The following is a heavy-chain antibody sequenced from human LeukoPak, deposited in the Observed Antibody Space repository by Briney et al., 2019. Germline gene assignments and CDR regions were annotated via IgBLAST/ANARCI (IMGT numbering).Heavy chain of an antibody. J-gene: IGHJ6*02. V-gene: IGHV3-23*01. CDR3: ARDHLISSGWYSYYYGMDV. Sequence: GGSLRLSCAASGSTFSSYGTSWVRQAPGKGLEWVSGISGSSGRTYYADSVKGRFTFSRDNSKNTLYLQMSSLRAEDTAVYYCARDHLISSGWYSYYYGMDVWGQGTTVTVSS. CDR1: GSTFSSYG. D-gene: IGHD6-19*01. CDR2: ISGSSGRT.